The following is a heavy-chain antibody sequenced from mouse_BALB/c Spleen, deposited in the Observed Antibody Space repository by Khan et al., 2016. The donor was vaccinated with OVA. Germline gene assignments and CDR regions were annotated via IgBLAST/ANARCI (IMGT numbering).Heavy chain of an antibody. CDR2: INYSGNT. D-gene: IGHD2-4*01. V-gene: IGHV3-2*02. CDR1: GYSITSEYA. J-gene: IGHJ3*01. CDR3: ARKDYYDYDPFPY. Sequence: EVQLVESGPGLVKPSQPLSLTCTVTGYSITSEYAWNWIRQFPGNKLEWMGYINYSGNTRFNPSLKSRTSITRDTSKNQFFLQLSSVTTEDTATYYCARKDYYDYDPFPYWGQGTLVTVSA.